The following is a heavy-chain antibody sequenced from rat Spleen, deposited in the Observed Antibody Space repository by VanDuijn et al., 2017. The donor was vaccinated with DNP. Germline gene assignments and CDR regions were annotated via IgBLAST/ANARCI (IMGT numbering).Heavy chain of an antibody. Sequence: EVQLVESGGGLVQPGRSMKLSCSASGFTFINSDMAWVRQSPTKGLEWVASISTSGDTTYYRDSVKGRFTISRDNAKNILFLQMGSLRSADTATYYCATDEDWGQGVMVTVSS. V-gene: IGHV5-25*01. CDR3: ATDED. CDR1: GFTFINSD. J-gene: IGHJ2*01. CDR2: ISTSGDTT.